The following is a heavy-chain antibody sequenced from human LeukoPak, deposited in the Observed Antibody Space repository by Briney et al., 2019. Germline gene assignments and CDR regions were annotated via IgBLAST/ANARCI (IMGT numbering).Heavy chain of an antibody. CDR2: IYHSGTT. Sequence: PSETLSLTCTVSGGSTSRVDYYWSWVRQPPGRGLEWIGYIYHSGTTHYNPSLKSRVIISVDTSKNQFSLKLRSVTAADTAVYYCAREKLSGDPPYNGMDVWGQGTTVTVSS. J-gene: IGHJ6*02. D-gene: IGHD2-21*02. V-gene: IGHV4-30-4*01. CDR1: GGSTSRVDYY. CDR3: AREKLSGDPPYNGMDV.